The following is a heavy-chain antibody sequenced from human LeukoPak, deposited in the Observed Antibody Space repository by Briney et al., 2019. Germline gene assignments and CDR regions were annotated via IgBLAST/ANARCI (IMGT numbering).Heavy chain of an antibody. CDR1: GFTFSSYW. D-gene: IGHD6-19*01. CDR2: IYSGGNT. CDR3: ARDSIAVAGRDY. Sequence: PGGSLRLSCAASGFTFSSYWMSWVRQTPGKGLEWVSVIYSGGNTYYADSVKGRFTISRDNSKNTLYLQMNSLRAEDTAVYYCARDSIAVAGRDYWGQGTLVTVSS. J-gene: IGHJ4*02. V-gene: IGHV3-53*01.